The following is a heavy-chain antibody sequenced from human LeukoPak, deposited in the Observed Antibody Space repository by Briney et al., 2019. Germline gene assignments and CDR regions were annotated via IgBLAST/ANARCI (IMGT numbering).Heavy chain of an antibody. CDR2: ISSNGDNT. J-gene: IGHJ4*02. CDR1: GFTFSTYV. Sequence: GGSLRLSCSASGFTFSTYVMHWVRQAPGKGLEYVSAISSNGDNTYYADSVKGRFTISRDNSKDTLYLQMSSLRADDTAVYYCVRGTGYWGQGTLVTVSS. V-gene: IGHV3-64D*06. CDR3: VRGTGY.